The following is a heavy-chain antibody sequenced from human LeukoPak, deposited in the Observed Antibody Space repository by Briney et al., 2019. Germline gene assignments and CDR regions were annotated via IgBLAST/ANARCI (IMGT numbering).Heavy chain of an antibody. D-gene: IGHD6-19*01. V-gene: IGHV3-49*04. Sequence: PGGSLRLSCTGFGFIFGDHAMSWVRQAPGKGLEWVGFIRSKAYGATTEYAASVKGRFTISRDESKGIAYLQMNSLEIEDTAVYYCARGPILLWLHNGMDVWGQGTTVTVSS. CDR1: GFIFGDHA. CDR3: ARGPILLWLHNGMDV. CDR2: IRSKAYGATT. J-gene: IGHJ6*02.